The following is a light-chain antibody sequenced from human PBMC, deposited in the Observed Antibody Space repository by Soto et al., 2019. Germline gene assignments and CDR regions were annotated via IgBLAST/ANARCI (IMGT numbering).Light chain of an antibody. Sequence: EIVMTQSLATLSVSPGERATLSCRASQSVTSSLAWYQQKLGQAPRLLIYGASTRATGIPARFSGSGSGTEFSLTISSLQSEDSAVYYCQQYHTWPPITFGQGTRLEIK. V-gene: IGKV3-15*01. J-gene: IGKJ5*01. CDR1: QSVTSS. CDR2: GAS. CDR3: QQYHTWPPIT.